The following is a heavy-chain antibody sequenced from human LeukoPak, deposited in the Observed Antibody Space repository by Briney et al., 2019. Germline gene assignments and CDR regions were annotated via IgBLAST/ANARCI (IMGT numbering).Heavy chain of an antibody. D-gene: IGHD1-26*01. V-gene: IGHV4-4*07. CDR2: INTSGST. Sequence: NPSETLSLTCTVSGGSISGYCWTWIRQPAGKGLEWIGRINTSGSTNYNPSLKSRVTMSVDTSKNQFSLNLSSVTAADTAVYYCARNTPKRGSYGYYFDYWGQGSLVTVSS. CDR3: ARNTPKRGSYGYYFDY. J-gene: IGHJ4*02. CDR1: GGSISGYC.